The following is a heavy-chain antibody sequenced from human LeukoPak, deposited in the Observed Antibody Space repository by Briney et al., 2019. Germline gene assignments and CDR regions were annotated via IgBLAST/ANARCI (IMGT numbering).Heavy chain of an antibody. CDR2: IYYSGST. CDR3: ARNDILTGYYNNWFDP. V-gene: IGHV4-59*01. D-gene: IGHD3-9*01. J-gene: IGHJ5*02. Sequence: SETLSLTCTVSGGSISSNYWSWIRQPPGKGLEWIGYIYYSGSTNYNPSLKGRVTISVDTSKNQFSLKLSSVTAADTAVYYCARNDILTGYYNNWFDPWGQGTLVTVSS. CDR1: GGSISSNY.